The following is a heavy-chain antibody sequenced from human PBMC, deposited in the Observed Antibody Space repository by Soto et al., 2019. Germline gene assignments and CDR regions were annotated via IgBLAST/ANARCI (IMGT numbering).Heavy chain of an antibody. V-gene: IGHV1-8*01. CDR2: MNPNSGNT. CDR3: VLAAASLNCFDF. D-gene: IGHD6-13*01. CDR1: GYTFTSYD. J-gene: IGHJ5*01. Sequence: GASVKVSCKASGYTFTSYDINWVRQATGQGLEWMGWMNPNSGNTGYAQKFQGRVTMTRDTSTSAAYMELSSLRSDDTAVYYCVLAAASLNCFDFWGQGILVTVSS.